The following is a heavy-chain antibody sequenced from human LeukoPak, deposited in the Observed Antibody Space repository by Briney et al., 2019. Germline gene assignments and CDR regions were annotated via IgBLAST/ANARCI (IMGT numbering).Heavy chain of an antibody. CDR1: GYTFTSYA. J-gene: IGHJ4*02. CDR2: INAGHGNT. Sequence: ASVKVSCKASGYTFTSYAIQWVRQAPGQRLEWMGWINAGHGNTKYSQNFQGRVTITRDTSASTAYMELSSLRSEDTAVCYCARGAGFAEPLPEYWGQGTLLTVSS. CDR3: ARGAGFAEPLPEY. V-gene: IGHV1-3*01. D-gene: IGHD1-14*01.